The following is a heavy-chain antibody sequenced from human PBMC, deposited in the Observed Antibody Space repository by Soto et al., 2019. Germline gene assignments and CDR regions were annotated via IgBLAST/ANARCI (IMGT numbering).Heavy chain of an antibody. CDR2: ISSNGGST. CDR3: VKAFRPPSYYPGDY. D-gene: IGHD3-10*01. J-gene: IGHJ4*02. V-gene: IGHV3-64D*08. Sequence: GGSLRLSCSASGFTISSYAMHWVRQAPGKGLEYVSAISSNGGSTYYAVSVKGRFTISRDNSKNTLYLQMSSLRAEDTAVYFCVKAFRPPSYYPGDYWGQGTLVTVSS. CDR1: GFTISSYA.